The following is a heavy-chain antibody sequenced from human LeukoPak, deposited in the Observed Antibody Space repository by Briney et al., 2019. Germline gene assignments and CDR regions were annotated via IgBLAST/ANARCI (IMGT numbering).Heavy chain of an antibody. D-gene: IGHD2-15*01. Sequence: GGSLRLSCAASGLTFSSYAMSWVRQAPGKGLEWVSAISGSGGSTYYADSVKGRFTISRDNSKNTLYLQMNSLRAEDTAVYYCAKDGVAASSNYWGQGTLVTVSS. CDR3: AKDGVAASSNY. V-gene: IGHV3-23*01. J-gene: IGHJ4*02. CDR2: ISGSGGST. CDR1: GLTFSSYA.